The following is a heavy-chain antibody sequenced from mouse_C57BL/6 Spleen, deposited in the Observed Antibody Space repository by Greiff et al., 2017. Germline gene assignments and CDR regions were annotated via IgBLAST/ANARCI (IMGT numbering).Heavy chain of an antibody. D-gene: IGHD1-1*01. Sequence: LQQSGPVLVKPGASVKMSCKASGYTFTDYYMNWVKQSHGQSLEWIGVINPYNGGTNYNQKFTGKATLTVAKSSSTAYMELNSLTSEASAVYYSARSPYSYGSSHAIDYWGQGTSVTVSS. V-gene: IGHV1-19*01. CDR2: INPYNGGT. CDR3: ARSPYSYGSSHAIDY. J-gene: IGHJ4*01. CDR1: GYTFTDYY.